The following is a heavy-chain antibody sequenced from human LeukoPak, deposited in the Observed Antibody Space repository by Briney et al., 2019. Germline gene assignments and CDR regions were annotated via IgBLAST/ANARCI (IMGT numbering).Heavy chain of an antibody. CDR1: GFTFSSYA. CDR3: AKESIVVVLDY. J-gene: IGHJ4*02. CDR2: ISYDGSDK. V-gene: IGHV3-30*01. Sequence: AGGSLRLSCAASGFTFSSYAMHWVRQAPGKGLEWVAVISYDGSDKYYADSVKGRFTISRDNSKNTLYLQMNSLRAEDTAVYYCAKESIVVVLDYWGQGTLVTVSS. D-gene: IGHD3-22*01.